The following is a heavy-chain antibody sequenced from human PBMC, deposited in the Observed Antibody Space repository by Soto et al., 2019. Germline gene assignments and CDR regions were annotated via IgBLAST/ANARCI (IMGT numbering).Heavy chain of an antibody. D-gene: IGHD2-15*01. Sequence: PSETLSLTCTVSGGSISSYYWSWIREPPGKGLEWIGYIYYSGSTNYNPSLKSRVTISVDTSKNQFSLKLSSVTAADTAVYYCRGEGSGGSCDSDPFGCWSQETLITVSS. J-gene: IGHJ4*02. V-gene: IGHV4-59*08. CDR1: GGSISSYY. CDR3: RGEGSGGSCDSDPFGC. CDR2: IYYSGST.